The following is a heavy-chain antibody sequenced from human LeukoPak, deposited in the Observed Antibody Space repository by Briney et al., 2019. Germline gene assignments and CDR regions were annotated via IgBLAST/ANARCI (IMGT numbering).Heavy chain of an antibody. D-gene: IGHD1-1*01. Sequence: GGSLRLSCSASGFTFDDHAMHWVRQAPGKGLEWVSLVSWNAGGKYYADSVKGRFTISRDNSKNSLYLQMNSLRTEDTALYYCARADAFADNRPDYWGLGTLVTFSS. CDR3: ARADAFADNRPDY. J-gene: IGHJ4*01. CDR1: GFTFDDHA. CDR2: VSWNAGGK. V-gene: IGHV3-43*01.